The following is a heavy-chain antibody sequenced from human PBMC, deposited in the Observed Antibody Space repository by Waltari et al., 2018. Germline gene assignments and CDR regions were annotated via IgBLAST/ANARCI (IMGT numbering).Heavy chain of an antibody. V-gene: IGHV3-66*02. CDR1: GFTFSHTY. D-gene: IGHD3-10*01. CDR3: ASLHTMAYYFDY. J-gene: IGHJ4*02. CDR2: IYSGGST. Sequence: EVRLVESGGGLVQPGGSLQLSVPASGFTFSHTYIAGVRQAPGKGLEWVSVIYSGGSTYYADSVKGRFTISRDNSKNTLYLQMNSLRAEDTAVYYCASLHTMAYYFDYWGQGTLVTVSS.